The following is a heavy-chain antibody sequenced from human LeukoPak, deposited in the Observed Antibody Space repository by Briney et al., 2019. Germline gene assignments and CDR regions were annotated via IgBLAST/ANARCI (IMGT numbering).Heavy chain of an antibody. D-gene: IGHD2-8*01. V-gene: IGHV3-23*01. J-gene: IGHJ3*02. CDR3: AKDSWSMNGIYDPFDI. Sequence: GGSLRLSCAASGFTFSSYAMSWVRQAPGKGLEWVSVVGIDDTTYYTDSVKGRFSISRDNSKNTLSLQMNSLRLEDTAVYYCAKDSWSMNGIYDPFDIWGQGTMVTVSS. CDR1: GFTFSSYA. CDR2: VGIDDTT.